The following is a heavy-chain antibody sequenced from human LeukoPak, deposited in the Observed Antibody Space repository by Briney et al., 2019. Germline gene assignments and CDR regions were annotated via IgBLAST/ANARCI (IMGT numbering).Heavy chain of an antibody. CDR1: GYTFTGYY. V-gene: IGHV1-2*06. CDR3: ARGSTPRGYYYYMDV. CDR2: INPNSGGT. Sequence: EASVKVSCKASGYTFTGYYMHWVRQAPGQGLEWMGRINPNSGGTNYAQKFQGRVTMTRDTSISTAYMELSRLRSDDTAVYYCARGSTPRGYYYYMDVWGKGTTVTVSS. J-gene: IGHJ6*03.